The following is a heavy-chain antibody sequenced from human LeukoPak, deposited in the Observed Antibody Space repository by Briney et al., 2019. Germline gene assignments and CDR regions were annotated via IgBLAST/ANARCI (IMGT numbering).Heavy chain of an antibody. D-gene: IGHD5-18*01. CDR1: GFTFSSYG. J-gene: IGHJ4*02. V-gene: IGHV3-30*18. CDR2: ISYDGSMK. CDR3: AKDFRGYNYGYCFDY. Sequence: PGGSLRLSRAASGFTFSSYGMNWARQAPGKGLEWVAVISYDGSMKYYADSVKGRFTISRDNSKNTLYLQMNSLRAEDTAVYYCAKDFRGYNYGYCFDYWGQGTLVTVSS.